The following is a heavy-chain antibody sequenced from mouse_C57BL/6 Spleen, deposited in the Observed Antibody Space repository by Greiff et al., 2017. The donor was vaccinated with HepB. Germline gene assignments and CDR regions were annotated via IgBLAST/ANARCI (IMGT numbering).Heavy chain of an antibody. D-gene: IGHD4-1*01. Sequence: LQESGAELVKPGASVKISCKASGYAFSSYWMNWVKQRPGKGLEWIGQIYPGDGDTNYNGKFKGKATLTADKSSSTAYMQLSSLTSEDSAVYFCARDWDRGYFDVWGTGTTVTVSS. CDR1: GYAFSSYW. CDR2: IYPGDGDT. CDR3: ARDWDRGYFDV. J-gene: IGHJ1*03. V-gene: IGHV1-80*01.